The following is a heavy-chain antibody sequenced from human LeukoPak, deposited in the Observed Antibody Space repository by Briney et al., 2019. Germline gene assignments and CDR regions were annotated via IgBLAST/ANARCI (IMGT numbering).Heavy chain of an antibody. CDR1: GYSISTGYY. Sequence: TPSETLSLTCTVSGYSISTGYYWGWIRQPPGKGLEWIGNFYHSGLTYYNPSLKSRVTISLDTSKNQFSLKLNSVTAADTAVYYCARHRGHYYGSGSSYGTPQFPNWFDPWGQGTLVTVSS. V-gene: IGHV4-38-2*02. CDR2: FYHSGLT. D-gene: IGHD3-10*01. J-gene: IGHJ5*02. CDR3: ARHRGHYYGSGSSYGTPQFPNWFDP.